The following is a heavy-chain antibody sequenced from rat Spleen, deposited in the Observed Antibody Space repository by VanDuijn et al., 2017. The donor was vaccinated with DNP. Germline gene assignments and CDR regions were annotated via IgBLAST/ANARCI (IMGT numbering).Heavy chain of an antibody. CDR2: ISSGGIT. CDR1: GFSLSDYS. CDR3: TRDSYWYFDF. Sequence: QVQLKESGPGMVQPSQTLSLTCTVSGFSLSDYSVHWVRQPPGEVLEWIAAISSGGITYYNSALKSRLSISRDTSKSQVFLKMNSLQTEDTAIYFCTRDSYWYFDFWGPGTMVTVSS. V-gene: IGHV2-19*01. J-gene: IGHJ1*01.